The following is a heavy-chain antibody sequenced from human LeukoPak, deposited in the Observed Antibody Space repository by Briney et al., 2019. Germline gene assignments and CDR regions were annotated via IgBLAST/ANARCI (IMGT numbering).Heavy chain of an antibody. V-gene: IGHV3-23*01. CDR1: GFTFSSYA. CDR3: AKDSKIPEQHLDY. CDR2: ISSSGGST. D-gene: IGHD6-13*01. Sequence: PGGSLRLSCAASGFTFSSYAMSWVRQAPGKGLEWVSAISSSGGSTYYADSVKGRFTISRDNSKNKLYLQMNSLRAEDRGVYYCAKDSKIPEQHLDYWGQGTLVTVSS. J-gene: IGHJ4*02.